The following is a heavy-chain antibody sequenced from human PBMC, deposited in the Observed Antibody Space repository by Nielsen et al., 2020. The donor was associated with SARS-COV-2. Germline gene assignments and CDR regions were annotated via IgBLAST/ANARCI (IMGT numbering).Heavy chain of an antibody. D-gene: IGHD5/OR15-5a*01. CDR2: INSDGRTT. J-gene: IGHJ5*02. V-gene: IGHV3-74*01. CDR3: ARPKFYDSGVDP. Sequence: GESLKISCAASGFTFGSSWMHWVRQAPGKGLVWVSRINSDGRTTTYADSVKGRFTISRDNAKNTLYLQMNSLRAEDTAVYYCARPKFYDSGVDPWGQGTLVTVSS. CDR1: GFTFGSSW.